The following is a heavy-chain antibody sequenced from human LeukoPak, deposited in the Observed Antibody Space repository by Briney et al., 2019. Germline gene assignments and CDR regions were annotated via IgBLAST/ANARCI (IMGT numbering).Heavy chain of an antibody. Sequence: GGSLRLSCAASGFNFNNYNMNWVRQAPGKGLEWVSYITLSSSTTYYADSVKGRFTISRDNSKNTLYLQMNSLRAEDTAVYFCVKDRPSFWFGHSYKLTVRFDYWGQGVLVTVSS. D-gene: IGHD3-10*01. CDR1: GFNFNNYN. J-gene: IGHJ4*02. V-gene: IGHV3-48*01. CDR3: VKDRPSFWFGHSYKLTVRFDY. CDR2: ITLSSSTT.